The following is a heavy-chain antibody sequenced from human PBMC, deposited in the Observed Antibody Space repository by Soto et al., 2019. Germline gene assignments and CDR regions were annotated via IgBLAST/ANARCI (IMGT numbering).Heavy chain of an antibody. CDR1: GFTFSSYW. J-gene: IGHJ4*02. CDR3: ASWLKTSGWYVLLEGSFDY. Sequence: PRGSLRLSCAASGFTFSSYWMTWVRQAPGKGLEWVANIKQDGSAKYYVDSVKGRFTISRDNAKNSLYLQMNSLRAEDTAVYYCASWLKTSGWYVLLEGSFDYWGQGTLVTVSS. CDR2: IKQDGSAK. V-gene: IGHV3-7*01. D-gene: IGHD6-19*01.